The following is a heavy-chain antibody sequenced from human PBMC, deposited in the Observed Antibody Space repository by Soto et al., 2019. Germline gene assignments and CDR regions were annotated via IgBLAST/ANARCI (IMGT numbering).Heavy chain of an antibody. Sequence: GGSLRLSCAASGFTFSNAWMNWVRQAPGKGLEWVGRIKSKTDGGTTDYAAPVKGRFTISRDDSKNTLYLQMNSLKTEDTAVYYCPTGGPTMVLVSKNDSWGKGTLVTVSS. D-gene: IGHD3-10*01. V-gene: IGHV3-15*07. CDR1: GFTFSNAW. CDR2: IKSKTDGGTT. CDR3: PTGGPTMVLVSKNDS. J-gene: IGHJ4*02.